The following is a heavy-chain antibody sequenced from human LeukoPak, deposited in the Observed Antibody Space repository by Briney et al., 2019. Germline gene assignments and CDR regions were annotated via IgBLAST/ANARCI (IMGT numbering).Heavy chain of an antibody. J-gene: IGHJ4*02. V-gene: IGHV4-59*06. Sequence: PSETLSLTCTVSGGSISSYYWSWIRQPPGKGLEWIGYIYYSGSTYYNPSLKSRVTISVDTSKNQFSLKLSSVTAADTAVYYCASLDYLGWGQGTLVTVSS. CDR3: ASLDYLG. CDR1: GGSISSYY. CDR2: IYYSGST. D-gene: IGHD3-16*01.